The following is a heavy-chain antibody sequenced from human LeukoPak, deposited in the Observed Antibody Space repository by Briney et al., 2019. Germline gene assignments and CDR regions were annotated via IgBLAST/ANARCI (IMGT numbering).Heavy chain of an antibody. V-gene: IGHV4-34*01. CDR3: ARAMGYYFDY. D-gene: IGHD3-10*01. J-gene: IGHJ4*02. CDR2: INHSGST. Sequence: SETLSLTCAVYGGSFSGYYWSWIRQPPGKGLEWIGEINHSGSTNYNPSLKSRVTISVDTSKNQFSLKLSSVTAADTAVYYCARAMGYYFDYWGQGTLVTVSS. CDR1: GGSFSGYY.